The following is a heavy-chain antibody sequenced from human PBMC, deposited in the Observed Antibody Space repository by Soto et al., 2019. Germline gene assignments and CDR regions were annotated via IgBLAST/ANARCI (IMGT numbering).Heavy chain of an antibody. Sequence: GESLKISCKGSGYSFTNYWIGWVRQMPGKGLEWMGIIYPGDSDTRYSPSFQGQVIISVDQSISTAYLQWSSLQASDTAMYYCARQDYNYAYFDFWGQGTLVTVSS. J-gene: IGHJ4*02. D-gene: IGHD5-18*01. V-gene: IGHV5-51*01. CDR2: IYPGDSDT. CDR3: ARQDYNYAYFDF. CDR1: GYSFTNYW.